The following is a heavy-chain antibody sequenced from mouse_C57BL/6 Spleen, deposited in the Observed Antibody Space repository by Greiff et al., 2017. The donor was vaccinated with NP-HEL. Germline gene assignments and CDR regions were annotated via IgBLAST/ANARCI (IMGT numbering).Heavy chain of an antibody. CDR3: ARPSNGYYFDY. D-gene: IGHD1-1*01. CDR1: GFTFSDYG. CDR2: ISSGSSTI. J-gene: IGHJ2*01. V-gene: IGHV5-17*01. Sequence: EVKLMESGGGLVKPGGSLKLSCAASGFTFSDYGMHWVRQAPEKGLEWVAYISSGSSTIYYADTVKGRFTISRDNAKNTLFLQMTSLRSEDTAMYYCARPSNGYYFDYWGQGTTLTVSS.